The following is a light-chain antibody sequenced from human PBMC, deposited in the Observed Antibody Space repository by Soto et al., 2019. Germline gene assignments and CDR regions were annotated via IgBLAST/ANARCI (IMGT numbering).Light chain of an antibody. Sequence: QSVLTQPASVSGSPGQSITISCTGTSSDVGSFNLVSWYQHHPGKAPKLMIYEVSERPSGVSSRFSGSKSGDTASLTVSGLQAEDEAEYFCCSYAGTTTPVVFGGGTQLTVL. CDR3: CSYAGTTTPVV. CDR1: SSDVGSFNL. V-gene: IGLV2-23*02. J-gene: IGLJ3*02. CDR2: EVS.